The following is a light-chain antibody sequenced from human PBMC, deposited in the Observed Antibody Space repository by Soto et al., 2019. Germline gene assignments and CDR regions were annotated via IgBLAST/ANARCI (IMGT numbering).Light chain of an antibody. J-gene: IGKJ3*01. V-gene: IGKV3D-20*02. CDR2: DAS. Sequence: EVVLTQSPSTLSVSPWERSTLSCRTSHSVGNNLAWYQQKPGQPPRLLIYDASSRPPGIPDRFSGSGSGTDFTLTISRLEPEDFAVYYCQQSATFGPGTKVDIK. CDR3: QQSAT. CDR1: HSVGNN.